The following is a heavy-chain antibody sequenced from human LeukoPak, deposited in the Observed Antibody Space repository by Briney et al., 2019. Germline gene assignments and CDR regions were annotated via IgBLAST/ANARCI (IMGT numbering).Heavy chain of an antibody. CDR1: GGSFSGYY. J-gene: IGHJ5*01. D-gene: IGHD4/OR15-4a*01. Sequence: ASEILSLTCAVYGGSFSGYYWSWIRQPPGKGLEWIGEINHSGSTNYNPSLKSRVTMSVDSSKNQFSLKLSSVTAADTAAYYCAREPGANSFDSWGQGTLVTVSS. CDR3: AREPGANSFDS. CDR2: INHSGST. V-gene: IGHV4-34*01.